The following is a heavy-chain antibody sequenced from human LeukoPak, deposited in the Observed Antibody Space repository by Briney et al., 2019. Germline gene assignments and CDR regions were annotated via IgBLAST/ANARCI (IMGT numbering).Heavy chain of an antibody. Sequence: GGSRRLSCAASGFTVSSNYMSWVRQAPGKGLEWASVIYSGGSTYYADSVKGRFTISRDKSKNTLYLQMNSLRAEDTAVYYCARDYYGGNSEVNSWYFDLWGRGTLVSVSS. D-gene: IGHD4-23*01. CDR2: IYSGGST. V-gene: IGHV3-66*01. CDR3: ARDYYGGNSEVNSWYFDL. J-gene: IGHJ2*01. CDR1: GFTVSSNY.